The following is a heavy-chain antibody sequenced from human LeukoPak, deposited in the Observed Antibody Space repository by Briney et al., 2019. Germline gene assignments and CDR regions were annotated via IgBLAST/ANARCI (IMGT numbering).Heavy chain of an antibody. CDR3: ARSANYDSSGYLFDY. CDR1: GFTFSNYP. D-gene: IGHD3-22*01. J-gene: IGHJ4*02. V-gene: IGHV3-23*01. Sequence: GGSLRLSCAASGFTFSNYPMAWVRQAPGKGREGVSRIDTSGGSTFYADSVKGRFTISRDTSRNILYLQMNSLRVEDTAVYHCARSANYDSSGYLFDYWGQGTRVTVSS. CDR2: IDTSGGST.